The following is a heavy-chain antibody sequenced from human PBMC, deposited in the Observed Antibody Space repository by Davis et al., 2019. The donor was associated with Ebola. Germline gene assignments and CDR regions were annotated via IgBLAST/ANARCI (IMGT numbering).Heavy chain of an antibody. CDR3: ARGVGIAAAGTWGYYYYGMDV. CDR1: GGSISGYY. J-gene: IGHJ6*02. V-gene: IGHV4-34*01. CDR2: INHSGST. Sequence: MPSETLSLTCTVSGGSISGYYWSWIRQPPGKGLEWIGEINHSGSTNYNPSLKSRVTISVDTSKNQFSLKLSSVTAADTAVYYCARGVGIAAAGTWGYYYYGMDVWGQGTTVTVSS. D-gene: IGHD6-13*01.